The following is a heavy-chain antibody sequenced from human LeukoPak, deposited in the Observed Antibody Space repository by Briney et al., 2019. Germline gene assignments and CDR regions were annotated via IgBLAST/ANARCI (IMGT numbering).Heavy chain of an antibody. CDR1: GASISSGSYY. D-gene: IGHD3-16*01. CDR3: ARGLMFAGGWGYGFDP. CDR2: IYTSGST. J-gene: IGHJ5*02. Sequence: PSQTLSLTCTVSGASISSGSYYWNWIRQPAGKGLEWIGRIYTSGSTNYNPSLKSRVTISVDTSKNQFSLKLNSVTAADTAVYYCARGLMFAGGWGYGFDPWGQGTLVTVSS. V-gene: IGHV4-61*02.